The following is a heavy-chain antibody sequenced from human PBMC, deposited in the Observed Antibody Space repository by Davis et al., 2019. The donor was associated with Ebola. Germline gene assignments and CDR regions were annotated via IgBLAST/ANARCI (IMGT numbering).Heavy chain of an antibody. CDR3: ARSSNYEEHKWFDP. CDR2: IYHSGST. D-gene: IGHD4-11*01. J-gene: IGHJ5*02. CDR1: GGSISSYS. V-gene: IGHV4-59*01. Sequence: MPGGSLRLSCTVSGGSISSYSWNWIRQPPGKGLEWIGYIYHSGSTDYNPSLKGRVSISIDTSKNQFSLKLSSVAAADTAVYYCARSSNYEEHKWFDPWGQGTLVTVSS.